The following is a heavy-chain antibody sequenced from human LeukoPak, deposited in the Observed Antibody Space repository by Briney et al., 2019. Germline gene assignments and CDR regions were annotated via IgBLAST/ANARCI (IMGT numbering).Heavy chain of an antibody. J-gene: IGHJ4*02. CDR2: ISWDGVNT. D-gene: IGHD3-22*01. Sequence: PGGSLRLSCAASGFIFDDYGMHWVRQVPGKGLEWVSLISWDGVNTYYADSVKGRFTVSRDNSHNSLFLQMNSLRPEDTALYYCAKAADSSGYLPPTADFWGQGTLVTVS. CDR3: AKAADSSGYLPPTADF. CDR1: GFIFDDYG. V-gene: IGHV3-43D*03.